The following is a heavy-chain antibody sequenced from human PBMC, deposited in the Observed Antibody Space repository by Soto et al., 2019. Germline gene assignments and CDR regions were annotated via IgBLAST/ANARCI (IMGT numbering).Heavy chain of an antibody. CDR3: AIGHWLGC. V-gene: IGHV3-7*01. CDR2: IKQDGNER. CDR1: GFTFSDYF. Sequence: ELQLVDSGGALVQPGASLRLSCAASGFTFSDYFMTWVRQAPGKGLEWVATIKQDGNERYYVDSVKGRFTISRDNAKNSLYLQMNALRAEHTAVYYCAIGHWLGCWGQGTLVTVSS. J-gene: IGHJ4*02. D-gene: IGHD6-19*01.